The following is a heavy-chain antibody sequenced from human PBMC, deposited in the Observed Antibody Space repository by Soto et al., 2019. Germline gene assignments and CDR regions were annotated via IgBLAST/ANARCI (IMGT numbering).Heavy chain of an antibody. CDR1: GYIFSNYC. D-gene: IGHD1-26*01. Sequence: ASVKVSCKASGYIFSNYCINWMRQAPGQGLEWMGWISAYNGERKYAQKFQGRVSMTTDTSTDTAYLELGSLRSDDTAVYYCARASGTGVGTTSYWGQGTLVTVSS. V-gene: IGHV1-18*01. CDR3: ARASGTGVGTTSY. J-gene: IGHJ4*02. CDR2: ISAYNGER.